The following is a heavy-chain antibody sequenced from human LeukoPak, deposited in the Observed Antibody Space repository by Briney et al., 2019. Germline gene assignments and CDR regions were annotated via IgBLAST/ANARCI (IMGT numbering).Heavy chain of an antibody. D-gene: IGHD3-22*01. V-gene: IGHV4-31*03. CDR1: GGSISSGGYY. J-gene: IGHJ4*02. Sequence: SQTLSLTCTVSGGSISSGGYYWSWIRQHPGKGLEWIGYIYYSGSTYYNPSLKSRVTISVDTSKDQFSLKLSSVTAADTAVYYCAHSSGYYDPFDYWGQGTLVTVSS. CDR2: IYYSGST. CDR3: AHSSGYYDPFDY.